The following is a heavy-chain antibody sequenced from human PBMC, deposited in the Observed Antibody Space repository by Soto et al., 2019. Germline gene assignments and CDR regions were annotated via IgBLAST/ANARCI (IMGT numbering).Heavy chain of an antibody. Sequence: GGSLRLSCAASGFTFSSYSMHWVRQAPGKGLEWVSSINSSSSYIYYADSVKGRFTISRDNDKNSLYLQMNSLRAEDTSVYSCARHSENYGDYIDYWGQGTMVTVSS. V-gene: IGHV3-21*01. J-gene: IGHJ4*02. CDR1: GFTFSSYS. D-gene: IGHD4-17*01. CDR2: INSSSSYI. CDR3: ARHSENYGDYIDY.